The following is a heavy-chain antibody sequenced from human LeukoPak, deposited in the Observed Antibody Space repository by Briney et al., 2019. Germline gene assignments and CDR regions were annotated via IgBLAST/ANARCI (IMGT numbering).Heavy chain of an antibody. V-gene: IGHV3-74*01. J-gene: IGHJ4*02. D-gene: IGHD4-17*01. CDR2: INGDGSTS. CDR3: ARDEPTVTTGPPVGS. CDR1: GFTFYFYW. Sequence: RPGGSLRLSCAASGFTFYFYWMHWVRQAPGKGLVWVSCINGDGSTSNYADSVKGRFTISRDNAKNTLYLQMHSLRAEDTAVYYCARDEPTVTTGPPVGSWGQGTLVTVSS.